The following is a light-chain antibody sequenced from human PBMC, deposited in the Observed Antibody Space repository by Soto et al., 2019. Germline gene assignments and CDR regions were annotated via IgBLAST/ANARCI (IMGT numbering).Light chain of an antibody. V-gene: IGKV3-15*01. CDR3: QHYNNWPSYT. CDR1: QSVSSN. Sequence: EIVMTQSPATLSVSPGERATLSCRASQSVSSNLAWYQQKPGQAPRLLIYGASTRATDIPARFSGSGSGTEFTLTISSLQSEDFEVYYCQHYNNWPSYTFGQGNKLEIK. J-gene: IGKJ2*01. CDR2: GAS.